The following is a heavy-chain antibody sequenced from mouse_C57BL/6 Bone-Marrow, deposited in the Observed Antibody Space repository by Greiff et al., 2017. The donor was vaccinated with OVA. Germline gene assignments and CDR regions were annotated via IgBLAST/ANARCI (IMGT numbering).Heavy chain of an antibody. V-gene: IGHV3-6*01. CDR1: GYSITSGYY. Sequence: EVQLVEPGPGLVKPSQSLSLTCSVTGYSITSGYYWNWIRQVPGNKLEWMGYISYDGSNNYNPSLKNRTTITRNTSKNQFFLKLNSVTTEDTATYYCARYRWDDAYWGQGTLVTVAA. D-gene: IGHD4-1*01. CDR3: ARYRWDDAY. CDR2: ISYDGSN. J-gene: IGHJ3*01.